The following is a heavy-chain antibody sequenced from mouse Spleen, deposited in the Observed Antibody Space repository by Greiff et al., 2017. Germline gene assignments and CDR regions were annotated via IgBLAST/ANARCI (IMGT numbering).Heavy chain of an antibody. CDR1: GFTFSDYY. CDR3: ASYSSGYAMDY. D-gene: IGHD3-1*01. Sequence: EVMLVESEGGLVQPGSSMKLSCTASGFTFSDYYMAWVRQVPEKGLEWVAHINYDGSSTYYLDSLKSRFIISRDNAKNILYLQMSSLKSEDTATYYCASYSSGYAMDYWGQGTSVTVSS. V-gene: IGHV5-16*01. J-gene: IGHJ4*01. CDR2: INYDGSST.